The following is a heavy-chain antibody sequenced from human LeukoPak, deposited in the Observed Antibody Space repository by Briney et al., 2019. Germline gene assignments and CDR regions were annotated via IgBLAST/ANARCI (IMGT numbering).Heavy chain of an antibody. CDR1: GGSISSGDYY. J-gene: IGHJ6*02. CDR3: ARDDISDYYGMDV. V-gene: IGHV4-30-4*02. Sequence: SETLSLTCTVSGGSISSGDYYWSWIRQPPGKGLEWIGYIYYSGSTYYNPSLKSRVTISVDTSKNQFSLKLSSVTAADTAVYYCARDDISDYYGMDVWGQGTTVTVSS. CDR2: IYYSGST. D-gene: IGHD3-3*02.